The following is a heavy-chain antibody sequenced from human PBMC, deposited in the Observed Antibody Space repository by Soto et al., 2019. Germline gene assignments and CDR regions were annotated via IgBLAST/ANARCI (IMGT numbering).Heavy chain of an antibody. J-gene: IGHJ4*02. D-gene: IGHD3-10*01. CDR2: IKSEADGGTA. CDR1: GLAFSDAW. CDR3: TTGAMRHAGVIC. V-gene: IGHV3-15*07. Sequence: EVQLVESGGGLVKPGRSLRPSCAASGLAFSDAWMTWVRQAPGKGLEWVGRIKSEADGGTAEHASPVKGRFIISRDDSKNTLYLEMKGLRSEDTGTYYCTTGAMRHAGVICWGQGTLVTVSS.